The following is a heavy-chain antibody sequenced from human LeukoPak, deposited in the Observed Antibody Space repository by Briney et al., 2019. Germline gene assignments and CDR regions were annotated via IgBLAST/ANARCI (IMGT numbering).Heavy chain of an antibody. CDR2: ISSSGTYI. CDR1: RFTFSSYT. CDR3: AREDATALDY. J-gene: IGHJ4*02. Sequence: GGPLRLSCAASRFTFSSYTMNWVRQAPGKGLEWVSSISSSGTYIYYADSVKGRFSISRDNAKNSLYLQMNSLRAEDTAVYYCAREDATALDYWGQGTLVTVSS. V-gene: IGHV3-21*01. D-gene: IGHD4-17*01.